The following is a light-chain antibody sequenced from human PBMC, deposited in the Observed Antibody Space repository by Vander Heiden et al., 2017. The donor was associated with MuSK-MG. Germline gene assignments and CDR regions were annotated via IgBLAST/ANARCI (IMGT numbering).Light chain of an antibody. CDR3: QQYDNLLFT. V-gene: IGKV1-33*01. Sequence: DIQMTQSPYSLSASVVDSATITCQASQDISNRLNWYQQKPGKAPKLLIYDASNLETGVPSRFSGSGSGTDFTFTISSLQPEDIATYYCQQYDNLLFTFGPGTKVDIK. J-gene: IGKJ3*01. CDR2: DAS. CDR1: QDISNR.